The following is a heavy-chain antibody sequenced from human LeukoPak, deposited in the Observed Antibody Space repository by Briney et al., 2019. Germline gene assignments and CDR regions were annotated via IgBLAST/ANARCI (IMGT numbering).Heavy chain of an antibody. D-gene: IGHD3-10*01. CDR3: ARTSARGAQFDY. Sequence: SETLSLTCTVSGGSISNYYWSWIRQPAGMGLEWIGRIYASGSTNYNPSLKSRVTMSVDTSNNQFSLNLSSVTAAGTAVYYCARTSARGAQFDYWGQETLVTVSS. J-gene: IGHJ4*02. V-gene: IGHV4-4*07. CDR2: IYASGST. CDR1: GGSISNYY.